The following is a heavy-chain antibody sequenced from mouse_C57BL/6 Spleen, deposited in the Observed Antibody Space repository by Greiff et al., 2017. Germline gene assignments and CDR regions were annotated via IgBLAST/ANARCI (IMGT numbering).Heavy chain of an antibody. Sequence: QVQLKESGPGLVQPSQSLSITCTVSGFSLTSYGVHWVRQSPGKGLEWLGVIWSGGSTDYNAAFISRLSISKDNSKSQDFYKMNSLQADDAAIYYCARNRGFDYFDYWGQGTTLTVSS. CDR1: GFSLTSYG. CDR2: IWSGGST. D-gene: IGHD3-1*01. J-gene: IGHJ2*01. V-gene: IGHV2-2*01. CDR3: ARNRGFDYFDY.